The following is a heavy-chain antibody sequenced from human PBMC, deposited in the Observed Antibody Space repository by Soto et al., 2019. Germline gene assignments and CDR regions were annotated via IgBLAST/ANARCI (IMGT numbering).Heavy chain of an antibody. CDR3: ARYTNAWYLDY. D-gene: IGHD2-2*02. CDR1: RDSVSSNSAA. V-gene: IGHV6-1*01. Sequence: SQTLSLTCALSRDSVSSNSAAWKWIRQSPSRDLEWLGRTYYRSKWYSDYAVSVRSLITINPDTSKNQFSLQLNSVTPEDTAVYYCARYTNAWYLDYWGQGTRV. J-gene: IGHJ4*02. CDR2: TYYRSKWYS.